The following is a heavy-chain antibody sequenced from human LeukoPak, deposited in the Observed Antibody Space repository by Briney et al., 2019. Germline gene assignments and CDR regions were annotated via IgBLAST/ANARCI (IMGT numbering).Heavy chain of an antibody. Sequence: GVLRLSCAASGFTFSDFHMCWIRQAPGKGLEWVSFSSTSGSTIFYADSVKGRFTISRDNAKNSLYLQMNSLRAEDTVVYYCARERADALDIWGPGTMVTVSS. CDR3: ARERADALDI. CDR2: SSTSGSTI. V-gene: IGHV3-11*01. J-gene: IGHJ3*02. CDR1: GFTFSDFH.